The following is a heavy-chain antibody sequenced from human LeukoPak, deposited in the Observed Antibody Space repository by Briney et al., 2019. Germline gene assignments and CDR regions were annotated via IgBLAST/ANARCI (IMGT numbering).Heavy chain of an antibody. J-gene: IGHJ5*02. Sequence: GGSLRLSCAASGFTFSSYAMHWVRQAPGKGLEWVAVISYDGSNKYYADSVKGRFTISRDNSKNTLYLQMNSLRAEDTAVYYCARGVHIPGYDSDWFDPWGQGTLVTVSS. CDR2: ISYDGSNK. D-gene: IGHD5-12*01. V-gene: IGHV3-30*04. CDR3: ARGVHIPGYDSDWFDP. CDR1: GFTFSSYA.